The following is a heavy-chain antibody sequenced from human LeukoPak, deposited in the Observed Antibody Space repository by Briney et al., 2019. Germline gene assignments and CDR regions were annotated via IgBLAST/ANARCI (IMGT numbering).Heavy chain of an antibody. CDR1: GFIFSDHY. CDR3: TRDPRLLDY. D-gene: IGHD6-6*01. Sequence: PGGSLRLSCAASGFIFSDHYMTWIRQAPGKGLELISYIRGSSTYLNYADSVKGRFTISRDNAKKSLFLQMSSLRAEDTAVYYCTRDPRLLDYWGQGTLVTVSS. V-gene: IGHV3-11*05. CDR2: IRGSSTYL. J-gene: IGHJ4*02.